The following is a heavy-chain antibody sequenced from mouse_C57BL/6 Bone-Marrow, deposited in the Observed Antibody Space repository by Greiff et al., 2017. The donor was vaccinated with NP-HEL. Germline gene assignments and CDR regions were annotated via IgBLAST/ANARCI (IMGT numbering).Heavy chain of an antibody. CDR1: GYSFTSYY. J-gene: IGHJ4*01. Sequence: VQLQESGPELVKPGASVKISCKASGYSFTSYYIHWVKQRPGQGLEWIGWIYPGSGNTKYNEKFKGKATLTADTSSSTAYMQLSSLTSEDSAVYYCAHLYDYYAMDYWGQGTSVTVSS. CDR2: IYPGSGNT. V-gene: IGHV1-66*01. CDR3: AHLYDYYAMDY. D-gene: IGHD2-3*01.